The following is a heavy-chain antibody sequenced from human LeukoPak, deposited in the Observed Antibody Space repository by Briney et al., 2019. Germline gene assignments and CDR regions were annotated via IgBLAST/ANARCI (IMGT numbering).Heavy chain of an antibody. V-gene: IGHV4-39*01. Sequence: SETLSLTSAVSGGPISSTSYYWAWIRQPPGKGLEWIGTIYYSGSTYHNPSLKSRVTMSVDTSRNQFSLKLSSVDAADTAVYYCAKAGVRYFDSSGLYAFDFWGQGTTVTVSS. J-gene: IGHJ3*01. CDR2: IYYSGST. D-gene: IGHD3-22*01. CDR1: GGPISSTSYY. CDR3: AKAGVRYFDSSGLYAFDF.